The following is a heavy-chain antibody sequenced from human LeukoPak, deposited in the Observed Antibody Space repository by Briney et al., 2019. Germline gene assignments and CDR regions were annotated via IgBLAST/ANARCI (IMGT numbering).Heavy chain of an antibody. D-gene: IGHD6-13*01. Sequence: PSETLPLTCAVYGGSFSGYYWSWIRQPPGKGLEWIGEINHSGSTNYNPSLKSRVTISVDTSKNQFSLKLSSVTAADTAVYYCARGAEQQLVMRIDYWGQGTLVTVSS. CDR3: ARGAEQQLVMRIDY. CDR1: GGSFSGYY. J-gene: IGHJ4*02. V-gene: IGHV4-34*01. CDR2: INHSGST.